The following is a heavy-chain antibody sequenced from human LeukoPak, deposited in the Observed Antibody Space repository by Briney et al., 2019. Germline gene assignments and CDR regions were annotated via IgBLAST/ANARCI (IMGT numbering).Heavy chain of an antibody. CDR1: GGTFSSYA. CDR2: IIPIFGTA. Sequence: VASVKVSCKASGGTFSSYAISWVRQAPGQGLEWMGGIIPIFGTANYAKKFQGRVTMTRDTSTSTAYMELRSLRSDDTAIYYCARDRVTSIVAGIDYWGQGSLVTVSS. V-gene: IGHV1-69*05. D-gene: IGHD3-22*01. J-gene: IGHJ4*02. CDR3: ARDRVTSIVAGIDY.